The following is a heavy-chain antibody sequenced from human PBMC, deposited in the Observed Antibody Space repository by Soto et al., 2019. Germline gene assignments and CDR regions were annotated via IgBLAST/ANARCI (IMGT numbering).Heavy chain of an antibody. J-gene: IGHJ4*02. V-gene: IGHV3-23*01. CDR2: ISGGAGST. CDR3: AKDAVWDPTRLYCGGGSCRFDY. CDR1: GFTFSNYA. Sequence: GGSLRLSCAASGFTFSNYAMSWVRQAPGKGLEWVSTISGGAGSTYYADSVKGRCTISRDNSKNTLYLQMNSLRADDTAVYYCAKDAVWDPTRLYCGGGSCRFDYWGQGTLVTVSS. D-gene: IGHD2-15*01.